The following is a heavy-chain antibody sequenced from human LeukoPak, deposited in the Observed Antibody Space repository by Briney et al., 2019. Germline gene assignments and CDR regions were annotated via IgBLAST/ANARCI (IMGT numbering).Heavy chain of an antibody. CDR1: GFTFSSFA. CDR2: ISGGSDNT. V-gene: IGHV3-23*01. Sequence: GGSLRLSCAASGFTFSSFAMSWVRQAPGKGLDLVSSISGGSDNTYYADSVKGRFTISRDNSKNTVDLHMSSLTADDTAVYYCANMQLVKGVFEIWGQGTRVTVSS. J-gene: IGHJ3*02. CDR3: ANMQLVKGVFEI. D-gene: IGHD6-13*01.